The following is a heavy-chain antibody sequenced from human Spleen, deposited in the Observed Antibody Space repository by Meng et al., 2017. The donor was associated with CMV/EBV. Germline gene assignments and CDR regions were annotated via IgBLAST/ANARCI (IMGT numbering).Heavy chain of an antibody. CDR1: GYSFTSYW. CDR2: IYPGDSDA. CDR3: ARRNSSGWYLDY. J-gene: IGHJ4*02. D-gene: IGHD6-19*01. V-gene: IGHV5-51*01. Sequence: GGSLRLSCKGSGYSFTSYWIGWVRQMPGKGLEWMGIIYPGDSDARYSPSFQGQVTISADKSISTAYLQWSSLKASDTAMYYCARRNSSGWYLDYWGQGTLVTVSS.